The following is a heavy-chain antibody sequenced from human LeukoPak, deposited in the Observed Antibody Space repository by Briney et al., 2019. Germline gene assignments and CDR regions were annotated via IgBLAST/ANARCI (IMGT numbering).Heavy chain of an antibody. CDR3: AGDFGISEVY. V-gene: IGHV3-74*01. CDR2: MNSDGSST. D-gene: IGHD1-20*01. Sequence: QTGGSLRLSCAASGFTFSRYWMHWVRQAPGKGPVWVSRMNSDGSSTSYADSVKGRFTISRDNAKNTLYLQMNSLRAEDTAVYYCAGDFGISEVYWGQGTMVTVSS. CDR1: GFTFSRYW. J-gene: IGHJ4*02.